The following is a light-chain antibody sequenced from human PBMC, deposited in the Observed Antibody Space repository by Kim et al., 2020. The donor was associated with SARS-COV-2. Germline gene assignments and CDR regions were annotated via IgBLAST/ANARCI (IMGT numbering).Light chain of an antibody. CDR2: AAS. CDR3: QLTYSVPLS. Sequence: DIQMSQSPSSLSASVGDRVTITCRASQSISNFLICYQQRPGKAPKLLIYAASSLQSGVPSRFSGSGSGTDFTPTITYLQPEDFSTVFCQLTYSVPLSFGGGTKVDIK. V-gene: IGKV1-39*01. CDR1: QSISNF. J-gene: IGKJ4*01.